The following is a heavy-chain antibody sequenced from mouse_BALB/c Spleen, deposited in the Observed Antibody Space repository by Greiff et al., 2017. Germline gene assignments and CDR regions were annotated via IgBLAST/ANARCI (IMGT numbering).Heavy chain of an antibody. J-gene: IGHJ4*01. Sequence: EVKLMESGGGLVQPGGSRKLSCAASGFTFSSFGMHWVRQAPEKGLEWVAYISSGSSTIYYADTVKGRFTISRDNPKNTLFLQMTSLRSEDTAMYYCARWGGYYPYAMDYWGQGTSVTVSS. V-gene: IGHV5-17*02. CDR2: ISSGSSTI. D-gene: IGHD2-3*01. CDR3: ARWGGYYPYAMDY. CDR1: GFTFSSFG.